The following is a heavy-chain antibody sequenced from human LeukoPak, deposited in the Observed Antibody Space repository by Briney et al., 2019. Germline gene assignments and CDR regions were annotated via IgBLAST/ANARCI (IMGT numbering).Heavy chain of an antibody. CDR1: GGSISSNY. D-gene: IGHD3-22*01. V-gene: IGHV4-59*13. CDR3: ATHSSGYYNFWFDP. J-gene: IGHJ5*02. Sequence: SETLSLTCTVSGGSISSNYWSWIRQPPGKGLEWIGYIYYSGSTNYNPSLKSRVTISVDTSKNQFSLKLSSVTAADTAVYYCATHSSGYYNFWFDPWGQGTLVTVSS. CDR2: IYYSGST.